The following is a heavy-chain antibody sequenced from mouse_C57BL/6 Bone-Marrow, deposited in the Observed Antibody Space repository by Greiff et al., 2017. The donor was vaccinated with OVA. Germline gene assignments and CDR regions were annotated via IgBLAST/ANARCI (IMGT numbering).Heavy chain of an antibody. J-gene: IGHJ4*01. CDR3: ASFYDGKGYYAMDY. CDR2: INPYNGGT. V-gene: IGHV1-19*01. CDR1: GYTFTDYY. D-gene: IGHD2-1*01. Sequence: EVQLQQSGPVLVKPGASVKMSCKASGYTFTDYYMNWVKQSHGKSLEWIGVINPYNGGTSYNQKFKGKATLTVDKSSSTAYMELNSLTSEDSAVYYGASFYDGKGYYAMDYWGQGTSVTVSS.